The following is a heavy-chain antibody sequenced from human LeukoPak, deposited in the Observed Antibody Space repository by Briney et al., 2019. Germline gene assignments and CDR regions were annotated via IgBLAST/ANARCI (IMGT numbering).Heavy chain of an antibody. CDR2: INWNGGST. CDR3: AKDRRGYTYNFDY. J-gene: IGHJ4*02. V-gene: IGHV3-20*04. Sequence: GGSLRLSCAASGFTFDDYGMSWVRQAPGKGLEWVSGINWNGGSTGYADSVKGRFTISRDNSKNTLYLQMNSLRAEDTAVYYCAKDRRGYTYNFDYWGQGTLVTVSS. D-gene: IGHD5-18*01. CDR1: GFTFDDYG.